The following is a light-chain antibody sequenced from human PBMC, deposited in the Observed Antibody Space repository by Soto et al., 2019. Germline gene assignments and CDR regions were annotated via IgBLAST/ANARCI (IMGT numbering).Light chain of an antibody. CDR1: QRISSY. CDR3: QQYTNTNNPWM. V-gene: IGKV1-5*01. CDR2: ASS. Sequence: VTITRRASQRISSYLNWYHQKPGKAPKLLIYASSSLVRGVPSRFIGRGSGTEFTLTISSLQADDFATYYCQQYTNTNNPWMFGRGTKVDIK. J-gene: IGKJ1*01.